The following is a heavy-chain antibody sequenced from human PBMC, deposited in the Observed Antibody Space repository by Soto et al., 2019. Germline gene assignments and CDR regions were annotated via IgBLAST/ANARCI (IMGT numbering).Heavy chain of an antibody. CDR3: VRGPRGSGWFDY. Sequence: EVQLVESGGGLVQPGGSLRLSCAASGFTFSSYWMHWVRQAPGKGLVWVSRINSDGSSTSYADSVKGRFTISRDNAKNTLYLQMNSLRAEDTAVYYCVRGPRGSGWFDYWGQRTLVTVSS. CDR1: GFTFSSYW. D-gene: IGHD6-19*01. J-gene: IGHJ4*02. V-gene: IGHV3-74*01. CDR2: INSDGSST.